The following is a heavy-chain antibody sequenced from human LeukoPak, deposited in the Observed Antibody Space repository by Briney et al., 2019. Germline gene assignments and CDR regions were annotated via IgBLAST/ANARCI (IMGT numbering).Heavy chain of an antibody. CDR2: IYYSGST. CDR1: GGSISSSSYY. V-gene: IGHV4-39*07. D-gene: IGHD3-22*01. Sequence: SETLSLTCTVSGGSISSSSYYWGWIRQPPGKGLEWIGSIYYSGSTYYNPSLKSRVTISVDTSKNQFSLKLSSVTAADTAVYYCASFHYYDSSGYLDAFDIWGQGTMVTVSS. CDR3: ASFHYYDSSGYLDAFDI. J-gene: IGHJ3*02.